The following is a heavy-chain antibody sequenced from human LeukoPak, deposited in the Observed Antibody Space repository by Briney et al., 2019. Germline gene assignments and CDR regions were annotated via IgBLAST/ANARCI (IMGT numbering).Heavy chain of an antibody. Sequence: ASVKVSCKASGYTFTGYYMHWVRQAPGQGLEWMGWINPNSGGTNYAQKFQGRVTMTRDTSISTAHMELSRLRSDDTAVYYCAREERRDGSHLDYWGQGTLVTVSS. CDR2: INPNSGGT. CDR1: GYTFTGYY. CDR3: AREERRDGSHLDY. V-gene: IGHV1-2*02. J-gene: IGHJ4*02. D-gene: IGHD5-24*01.